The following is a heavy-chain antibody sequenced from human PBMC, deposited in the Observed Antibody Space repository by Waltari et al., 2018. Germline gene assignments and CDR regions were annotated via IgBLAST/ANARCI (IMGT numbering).Heavy chain of an antibody. D-gene: IGHD6-13*01. V-gene: IGHV5-51*03. CDR2: IYPGDSDT. CDR3: ARLGRGRLRGSSWYGVPKGDY. CDR1: GYSFTSYW. J-gene: IGHJ4*02. Sequence: EVQLVQSGAEVKKPGESLKISCKGSGYSFTSYWIGWVRQMPGKGLEWMGIIYPGDSDTRYSPSFQGQVTISADKSISTAYLQWSSLKASDTAMYYCARLGRGRLRGSSWYGVPKGDYWGQGTLVTVSS.